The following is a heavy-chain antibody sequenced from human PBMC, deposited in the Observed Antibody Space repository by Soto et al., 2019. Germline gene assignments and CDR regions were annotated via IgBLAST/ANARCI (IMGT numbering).Heavy chain of an antibody. CDR3: ARGDTAMAKPYFDY. V-gene: IGHV4-31*03. Sequence: QVQLQESGPGLVKPSQTLSLTCTVSGGSISSGGYYWSWIRQHPGKGLEWIGYIYYSGSTYYNPSLKRRVTXSVXAXRNQFSLKLSSVTAADTAVYYCARGDTAMAKPYFDYWGQGTLVTVSS. D-gene: IGHD5-18*01. CDR2: IYYSGST. CDR1: GGSISSGGYY. J-gene: IGHJ4*02.